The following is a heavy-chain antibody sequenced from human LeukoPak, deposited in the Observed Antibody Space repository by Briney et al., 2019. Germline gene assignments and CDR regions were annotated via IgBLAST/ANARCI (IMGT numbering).Heavy chain of an antibody. V-gene: IGHV1-2*02. CDR3: ARATYYDILTGYSGVYYFDY. J-gene: IGHJ4*02. D-gene: IGHD3-9*01. CDR2: INPNSGGT. Sequence: ASVKVSCKASGYTFTGYYMHWVRQAPGQGLEWMGWINPNSGGTNYAQKFQGRVTMTRDTSISTAYMELSRLRADDTAVYYCARATYYDILTGYSGVYYFDYWGQGTLVTVSS. CDR1: GYTFTGYY.